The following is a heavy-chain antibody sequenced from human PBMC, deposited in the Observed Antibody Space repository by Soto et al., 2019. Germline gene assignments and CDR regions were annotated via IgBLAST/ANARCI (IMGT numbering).Heavy chain of an antibody. CDR3: ARGEVVADENNSAYYYYGMAV. CDR1: GYSFTSYW. Sequence: PGESLKISCKGSGYSFTSYWIGWVRQMPGKGLEWMGIIYPGDSDTRYSPSFQGQVTISADKAISTAYLQWSSLKASDTAMYYCARGEVVADENNSAYYYYGMAVWGQGTTVTVSS. V-gene: IGHV5-51*01. D-gene: IGHD2-15*01. CDR2: IYPGDSDT. J-gene: IGHJ6*02.